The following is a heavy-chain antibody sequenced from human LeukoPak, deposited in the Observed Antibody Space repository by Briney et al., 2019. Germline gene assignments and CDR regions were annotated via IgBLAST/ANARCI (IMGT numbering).Heavy chain of an antibody. J-gene: IGHJ6*03. V-gene: IGHV1-69*13. CDR3: ASVPTIFGATYYMDV. CDR2: IIPIFGTA. CDR1: GGTFSSYA. D-gene: IGHD3-3*01. Sequence: GASVKVSCKASGGTFSSYAISWVRQAPGQGLEWMGGIIPIFGTANYAQKFQGRVTITADESTSTAYMELSSLRSEDTAVYYCASVPTIFGATYYMDVWGKGTTVTVSS.